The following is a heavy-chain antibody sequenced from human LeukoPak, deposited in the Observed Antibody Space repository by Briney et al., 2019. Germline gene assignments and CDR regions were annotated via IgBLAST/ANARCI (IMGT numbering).Heavy chain of an antibody. J-gene: IGHJ4*02. Sequence: PSETLSLTCTVSGGSISYYLSWIRQPPGKGLEWIGYVYYSGTTNYNPSLKSRVTVSVDTAKNQFSLKLTSVTAADTAVYYCARFEGSRPSYFDSWGREPWSPSP. CDR1: GGSISYY. D-gene: IGHD6-13*01. CDR2: VYYSGTT. V-gene: IGHV4-59*01. CDR3: ARFEGSRPSYFDS.